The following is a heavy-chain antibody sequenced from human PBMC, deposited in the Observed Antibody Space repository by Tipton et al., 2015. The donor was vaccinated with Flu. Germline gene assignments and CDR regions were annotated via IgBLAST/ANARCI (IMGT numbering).Heavy chain of an antibody. Sequence: TLSLTCSISGHSISSAYYWGWIRQPPGKGLEWIGNIYHSGTTYYNPSLKSRLTISVDTSKNQFSLRLSSVTAADTAVYYCARHTGDSVRGVIDYWGQGTLVTVSS. CDR2: IYHSGTT. J-gene: IGHJ4*02. V-gene: IGHV4-38-2*02. CDR1: GHSISSAYY. D-gene: IGHD3-10*02. CDR3: ARHTGDSVRGVIDY.